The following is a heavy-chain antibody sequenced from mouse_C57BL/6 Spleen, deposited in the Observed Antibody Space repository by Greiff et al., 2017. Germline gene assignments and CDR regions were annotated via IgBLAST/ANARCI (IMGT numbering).Heavy chain of an antibody. Sequence: EVQLVESGGGLVKPGGSLKLSCAASGFTFSSYTMSWVRQTPEKRLEWVATISGGGGNTYYPDSVKGRFTISRDNAKNTLYLQMSSLRSEDTALYYCARRGPWFAYWGQGTLVTVSA. V-gene: IGHV5-9*01. CDR2: ISGGGGNT. CDR3: ARRGPWFAY. CDR1: GFTFSSYT. J-gene: IGHJ3*01.